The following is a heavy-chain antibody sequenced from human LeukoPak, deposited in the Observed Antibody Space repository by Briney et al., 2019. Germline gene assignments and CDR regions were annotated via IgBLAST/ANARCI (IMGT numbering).Heavy chain of an antibody. D-gene: IGHD2-2*01. CDR3: TTLRSIATDY. Sequence: PGGSLRLSCAASGFTFSNAWMSWVRQAPGKGLEWVGPIKSKTDGGTTDYAAPVKGRLTISRDDSKNTLYLQMNSLKTEDTAVYYCTTLRSIATDYWGQGTLVTVSS. J-gene: IGHJ4*02. CDR1: GFTFSNAW. CDR2: IKSKTDGGTT. V-gene: IGHV3-15*01.